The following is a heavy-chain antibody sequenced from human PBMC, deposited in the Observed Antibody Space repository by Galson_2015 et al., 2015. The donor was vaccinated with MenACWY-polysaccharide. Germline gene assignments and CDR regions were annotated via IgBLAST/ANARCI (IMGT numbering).Heavy chain of an antibody. J-gene: IGHJ4*02. CDR3: ARVRVIRGSSYFDY. D-gene: IGHD6-6*01. CDR1: EFTFSNFW. CDR2: IKQDGGEK. V-gene: IGHV3-7*01. Sequence: SLRLSCAASEFTFSNFWMSWVRQAPGKGLEWVANIKQDGGEKYYVDSVKGRFTISRDNAKNSLYLQMSSLRAEDTAIYYCARVRVIRGSSYFDYWGQGTLVTVSS.